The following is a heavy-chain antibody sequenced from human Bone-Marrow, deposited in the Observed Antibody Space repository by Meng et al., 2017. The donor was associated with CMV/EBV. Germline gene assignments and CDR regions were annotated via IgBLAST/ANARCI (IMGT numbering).Heavy chain of an antibody. CDR3: ARGLGCCSSTSCYAVLTIGNYYCMDV. D-gene: IGHD2-2*01. CDR1: GYTFTGYY. CDR2: ISAYNGNT. Sequence: ASVKVSRKASGYTFTGYYMHWVRQAPGQGLEWMGWISAYNGNTNYAQKLQGRVTMTTDTSTSTAYMELRRMRSDDTAVYYCARGLGCCSSTSCYAVLTIGNYYCMDVWGRGTTVTVSS. V-gene: IGHV1-18*04. J-gene: IGHJ6*02.